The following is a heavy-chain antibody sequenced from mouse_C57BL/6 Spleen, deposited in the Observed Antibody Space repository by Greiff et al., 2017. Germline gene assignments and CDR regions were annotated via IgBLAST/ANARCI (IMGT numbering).Heavy chain of an antibody. CDR2: IDPSDSET. V-gene: IGHV1-52*01. CDR3: ARGGYYGSSFYWYFDV. CDR1: GYTFTSYW. D-gene: IGHD1-1*01. Sequence: VQLQQPGAELVRPGSSVKLSCKASGYTFTSYWMHWVKQRPIQGLEWIGNIDPSDSETPYNQKFKDKDTLTVDKSSSTAYMQLRSLTSEDSAVYYCARGGYYGSSFYWYFDVWGTGTTVTVSS. J-gene: IGHJ1*03.